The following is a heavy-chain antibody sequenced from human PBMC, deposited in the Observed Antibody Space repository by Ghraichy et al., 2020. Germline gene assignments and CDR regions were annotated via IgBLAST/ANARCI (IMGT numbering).Heavy chain of an antibody. CDR2: INPNSGGT. V-gene: IGHV1-2*06. CDR3: ARAPHPYYFDSSGSYFDY. CDR1: GYTFTGYY. D-gene: IGHD3-22*01. J-gene: IGHJ4*02. Sequence: ASVKVSCKASGYTFTGYYMHWVRQAPGQGLEWMGRINPNSGGTNYAQKFQGRVTMTRDTSISTAYMELSRLRSDDTAVYYCARAPHPYYFDSSGSYFDYWGQGTLVTVSS.